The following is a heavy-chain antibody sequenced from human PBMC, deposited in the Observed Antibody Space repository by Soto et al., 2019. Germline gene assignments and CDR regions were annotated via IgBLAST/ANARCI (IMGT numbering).Heavy chain of an antibody. CDR2: IIPIFGTA. D-gene: IGHD3-9*01. CDR1: GGTFSSYA. CDR3: ARENYDILTGYPASDYYGMDV. Sequence: SVKVCCKASGGTFSSYAISWVRQAPGQGLEWMGGIIPIFGTANYAQKFQGRVTITADESTSTAYMELSSLRSEDTAVYYCARENYDILTGYPASDYYGMDVWGQGTTVTVSS. J-gene: IGHJ6*02. V-gene: IGHV1-69*13.